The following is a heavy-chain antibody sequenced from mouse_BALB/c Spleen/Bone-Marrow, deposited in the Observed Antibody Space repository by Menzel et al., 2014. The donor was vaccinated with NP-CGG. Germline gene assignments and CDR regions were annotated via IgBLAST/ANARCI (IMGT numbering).Heavy chain of an antibody. CDR3: ARYGSGTFAY. Sequence: EVNVVESGGGLVKPGGSLKLSCAASGFTFSSYTMSWVRQTPEKRLEWVATISSGGGNTYYLDSVKGRFTISRDNAKSNLYLQMSSLRSEDTALYYCARYGSGTFAYWGQGTLVTVSA. CDR1: GFTFSSYT. D-gene: IGHD3-1*01. V-gene: IGHV5-9*03. CDR2: ISSGGGNT. J-gene: IGHJ3*01.